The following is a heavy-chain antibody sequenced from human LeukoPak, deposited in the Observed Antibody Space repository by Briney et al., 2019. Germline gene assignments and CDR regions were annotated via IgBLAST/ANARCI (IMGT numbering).Heavy chain of an antibody. CDR3: ARDRSRLGY. V-gene: IGHV3-7*01. Sequence: RSLTPYCSATGSPFRSPSVTCTRQAPGKRLNWVATIKQDGTQKNYMDSVKGPFTISRDNPKNSLYLQMNSLRAEDTAVYYCARDRSRLGYWGQGTLVTVSS. CDR2: IKQDGTQK. CDR1: GSPFRSPS. J-gene: IGHJ4*02.